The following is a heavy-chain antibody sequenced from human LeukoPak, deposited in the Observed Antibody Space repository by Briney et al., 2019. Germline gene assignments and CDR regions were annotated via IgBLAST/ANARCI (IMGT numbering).Heavy chain of an antibody. V-gene: IGHV4-34*01. Sequence: SETLSLTCTVSGGSISSYYWSWIRQPPGKGLEWIGEINHSGSTNYNPSLKSRVTISVDTSKNQFSLKLSSVTAADTAVYYCARKRFGFYGMDVWGQGTTVTVSS. CDR1: GGSISSYY. CDR2: INHSGST. CDR3: ARKRFGFYGMDV. D-gene: IGHD3-10*01. J-gene: IGHJ6*02.